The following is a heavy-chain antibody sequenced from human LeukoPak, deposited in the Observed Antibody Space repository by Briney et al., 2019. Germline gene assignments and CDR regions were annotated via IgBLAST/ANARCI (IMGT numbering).Heavy chain of an antibody. Sequence: SETLSLTCTVSGGSISSGSYYWSWIRQPAGKGLEWIGRIYTSGSTNYNPSLKSRVTISVDTSKNQFSLKLSSVTAADTAVYYCAGNYYGSGSYFRDDRYWGQGTLVTVS. J-gene: IGHJ4*02. CDR1: GGSISSGSYY. D-gene: IGHD3-10*01. V-gene: IGHV4-61*02. CDR2: IYTSGST. CDR3: AGNYYGSGSYFRDDRY.